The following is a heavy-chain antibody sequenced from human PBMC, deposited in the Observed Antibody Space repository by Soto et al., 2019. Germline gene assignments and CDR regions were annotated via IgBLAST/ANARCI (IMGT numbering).Heavy chain of an antibody. Sequence: VASVKVSCKASGGTFSSYAISWVRQAPGQGLEWMGGIIPIFETPSYAQKFQGRVTITADESTSTAFMELTSLRSEDTAVYYCALPPRAGYQYGMDVWGQGTTVTVSS. CDR3: ALPPRAGYQYGMDV. V-gene: IGHV1-69*13. CDR2: IIPIFETP. J-gene: IGHJ6*02. CDR1: GGTFSSYA.